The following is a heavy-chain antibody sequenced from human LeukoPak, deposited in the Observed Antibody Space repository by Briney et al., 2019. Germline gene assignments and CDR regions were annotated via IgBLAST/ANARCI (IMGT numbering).Heavy chain of an antibody. Sequence: SETLSLTCTVSGYSISSGYYWGWIRQPPGKGLEWIGSIYHSGSTYYNPSLKSRVTISVDTSKNHFSLKLSSVTAADTAVYYCARDRRALGFGHKTRGAFDIWGQGTMVTVSS. CDR3: ARDRRALGFGHKTRGAFDI. V-gene: IGHV4-38-2*02. D-gene: IGHD3-16*01. CDR1: GYSISSGYY. CDR2: IYHSGST. J-gene: IGHJ3*02.